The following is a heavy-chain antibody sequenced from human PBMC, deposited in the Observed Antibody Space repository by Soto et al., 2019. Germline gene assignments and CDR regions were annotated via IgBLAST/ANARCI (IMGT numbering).Heavy chain of an antibody. CDR3: AREPLYYYDSSGYDLPEYFQH. J-gene: IGHJ1*01. V-gene: IGHV3-30-3*01. D-gene: IGHD3-22*01. CDR2: ISYDGSNK. CDR1: GFTFSSYA. Sequence: QVQLVESGGGVVQPGRSLRLSCAASGFTFSSYAMHWVRQAPGKGLEWVAVISYDGSNKYYADSMKGRFTISRDNSKNTLYLQMNSLRAEDTAVYYCAREPLYYYDSSGYDLPEYFQHWGQGTLVTVSS.